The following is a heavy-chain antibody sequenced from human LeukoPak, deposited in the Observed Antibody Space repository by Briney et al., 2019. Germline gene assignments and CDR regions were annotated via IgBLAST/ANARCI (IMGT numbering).Heavy chain of an antibody. CDR3: ARGPYPNPRA. V-gene: IGHV4-34*01. CDR2: INHSGSA. CDR1: GGSFSGHF. J-gene: IGHJ5*02. D-gene: IGHD1-14*01. Sequence: PSETLSLTCAVYGGSFSGHFSSWIRQPPGQGLEWIGEINHSGSAYYNPSLRSRVTISLDTSKKQFSRKLNSVTAADTAVYYCARGPYPNPRAWGQGTLVTVSS.